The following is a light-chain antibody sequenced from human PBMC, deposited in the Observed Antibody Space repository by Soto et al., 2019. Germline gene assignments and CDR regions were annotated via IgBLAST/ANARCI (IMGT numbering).Light chain of an antibody. CDR2: GVT. Sequence: QSALTQPASVSGSPGQSITISCTGTSGDVGAYNYVSWYQQHPGKAPKLMIYGVTIRPSGVSNRFSGSKSGNTASLTISGLQAEDEADYYCSSYTTRNTLVFGGGTKVTVL. CDR3: SSYTTRNTLV. CDR1: SGDVGAYNY. V-gene: IGLV2-14*03. J-gene: IGLJ2*01.